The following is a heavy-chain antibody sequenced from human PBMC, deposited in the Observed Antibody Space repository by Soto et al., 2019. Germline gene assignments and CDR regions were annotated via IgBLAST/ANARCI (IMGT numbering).Heavy chain of an antibody. CDR2: ISSTSTYI. D-gene: IGHD3-22*01. V-gene: IGHV3-21*01. Sequence: GGSLRLSCVVSGFNFRSYRMNWVRQAPGKGLEWVSSISSTSTYIYYADSLKGRFTISRDNAKNSLFLKMDRLRAEDTAVYFCARDRSGTSGYYIDYWGQGTLVTVSS. CDR1: GFNFRSYR. J-gene: IGHJ4*02. CDR3: ARDRSGTSGYYIDY.